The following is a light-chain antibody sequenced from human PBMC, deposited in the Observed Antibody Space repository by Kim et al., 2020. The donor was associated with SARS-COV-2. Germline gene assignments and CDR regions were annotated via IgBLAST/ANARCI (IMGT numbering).Light chain of an antibody. CDR2: FAS. V-gene: IGKV1-5*01. Sequence: DIQMTQSPSTLSASVGDRVTITCRASQSISNWLAWYRHKPGKAPELLIYFASTLQGGVPSRFIGSGSGTEFTLTISSLQSDDFATYFCQQYHRHWTFGQGTKVDIK. CDR3: QQYHRHWT. CDR1: QSISNW. J-gene: IGKJ1*01.